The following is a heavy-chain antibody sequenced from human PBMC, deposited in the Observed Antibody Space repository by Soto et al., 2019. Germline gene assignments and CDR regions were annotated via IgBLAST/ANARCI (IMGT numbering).Heavy chain of an antibody. CDR1: GFTFRSYV. J-gene: IGHJ1*01. D-gene: IGHD2-21*02. Sequence: QVQLVESGGGVVQPGTSLRLSCVGSGFTFRSYVIHWVRQAPGKGLEWVALTSYDGSNKDYGDSVKGRFTISSDNSRNTVDLQMDSLRREVTALYYCARWVTTGGLDVWGQGTLVSVSS. V-gene: IGHV3-33*05. CDR3: ARWVTTGGLDV. CDR2: TSYDGSNK.